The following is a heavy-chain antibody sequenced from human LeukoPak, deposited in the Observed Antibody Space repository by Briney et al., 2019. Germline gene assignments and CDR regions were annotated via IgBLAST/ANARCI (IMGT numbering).Heavy chain of an antibody. CDR1: GFTFSSYS. D-gene: IGHD2-2*01. Sequence: PGGSLRLSYAASGFTFSSYSMNWVRQAPGKGLEWVSSISSSSSYIYYADSVKGRFTISRDNAKNSLYLQMSSLRAEDTAVYYCAREVVVPAAARHYYYYYYMDVWGKGTTVTVSS. CDR2: ISSSSSYI. J-gene: IGHJ6*03. CDR3: AREVVVPAAARHYYYYYYMDV. V-gene: IGHV3-21*01.